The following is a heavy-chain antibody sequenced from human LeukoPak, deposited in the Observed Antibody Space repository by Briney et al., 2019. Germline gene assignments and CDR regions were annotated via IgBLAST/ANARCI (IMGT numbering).Heavy chain of an antibody. V-gene: IGHV1-69*04. CDR2: IIPILGIA. Sequence: SVTVSCKASGGTFSSYAISWVRQAPGQGLEWMGRIIPILGIANYAQKFQGRVTITADKSTSTAYMELSSLRSEDTAVYYCARGYCSSTSCYRYYFDYWGQGTLVTVSS. CDR3: ARGYCSSTSCYRYYFDY. D-gene: IGHD2-2*01. CDR1: GGTFSSYA. J-gene: IGHJ4*02.